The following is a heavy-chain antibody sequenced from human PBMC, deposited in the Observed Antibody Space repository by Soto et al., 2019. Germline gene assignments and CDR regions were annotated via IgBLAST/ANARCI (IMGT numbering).Heavy chain of an antibody. D-gene: IGHD3-10*01. CDR3: ASSYGSGYRAFDY. Sequence: QIQLVQSGAEVKKPGSSVRVSCKASGDTFTFYSINWVRQAPGLGLEWMGRSNPILSMSNYAQRFQGRVTMTADKSTITAYMELSSLRSEDTAMYYCASSYGSGYRAFDYWGQGALVTVSS. CDR1: GDTFTFYS. V-gene: IGHV1-69*02. CDR2: SNPILSMS. J-gene: IGHJ4*02.